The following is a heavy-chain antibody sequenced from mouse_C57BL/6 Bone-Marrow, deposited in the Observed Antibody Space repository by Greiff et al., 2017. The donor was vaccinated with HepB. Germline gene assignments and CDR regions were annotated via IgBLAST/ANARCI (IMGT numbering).Heavy chain of an antibody. CDR1: GYSFTGYF. D-gene: IGHD1-1*01. J-gene: IGHJ3*01. CDR3: ARTGYGRTWFAY. CDR2: INPYNGDT. Sequence: VQLQQSGPELVKPGDSVKISCKASGYSFTGYFMNWVMQSHGKSLEWIGRINPYNGDTFYNQKFKGKATLTVDKSSSTAHMELRRLTSEDSAVYYCARTGYGRTWFAYWGQGTLVTVSA. V-gene: IGHV1-20*01.